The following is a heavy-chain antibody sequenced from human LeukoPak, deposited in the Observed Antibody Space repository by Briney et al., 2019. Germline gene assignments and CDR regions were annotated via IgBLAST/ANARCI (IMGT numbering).Heavy chain of an antibody. J-gene: IGHJ6*02. CDR2: IWYDGSNK. V-gene: IGHV3-33*01. CDR1: GFTFSSYG. CDR3: ARGKGIVVVPAEKNYGMDV. D-gene: IGHD2-2*01. Sequence: PGGSLRLSCAASGFTFSSYGVHWVRQAPGKGLEWVAVIWYDGSNKYYADSVKGRFTISRDNSKNTLYLQMNSLRAEDTAVYYCARGKGIVVVPAEKNYGMDVWGQGTTVTVSS.